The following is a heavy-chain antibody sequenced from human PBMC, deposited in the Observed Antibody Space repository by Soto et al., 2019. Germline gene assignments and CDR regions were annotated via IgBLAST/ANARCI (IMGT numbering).Heavy chain of an antibody. J-gene: IGHJ6*02. CDR1: GGSISSYY. Sequence: SETLSLSCTVSGGSISSYYWSWVRRPPGKGLEWIGYIYYSGSTNYNPSLKSRVTISVDTSKNQFSLKLSSVTAADTAVYYCARDRSVQQLGDYYYYYYGMDVWGQGTTVTVSS. CDR2: IYYSGST. D-gene: IGHD6-13*01. V-gene: IGHV4-59*01. CDR3: ARDRSVQQLGDYYYYYYGMDV.